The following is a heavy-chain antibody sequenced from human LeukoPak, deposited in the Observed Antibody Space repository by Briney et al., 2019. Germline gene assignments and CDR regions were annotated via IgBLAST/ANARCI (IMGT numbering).Heavy chain of an antibody. Sequence: GGSLRLSCAGSGFTFSSHAMSWVRQARGKGLEWVSAMSGGGGSTYYADSVKGRFTISRDNSKNTLYLQMNSLRDEDTAVYYCAKDSHWILFDDWGQGTLVTVSS. D-gene: IGHD2-2*03. CDR1: GFTFSSHA. CDR2: MSGGGGST. V-gene: IGHV3-23*01. J-gene: IGHJ4*02. CDR3: AKDSHWILFDD.